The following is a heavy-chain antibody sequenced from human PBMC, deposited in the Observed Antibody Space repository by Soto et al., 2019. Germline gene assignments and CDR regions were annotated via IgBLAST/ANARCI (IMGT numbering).Heavy chain of an antibody. CDR3: AKGGYYDY. Sequence: PGGSLRLSCAASGFSFSSYAMSWVRQAPGKGLEWVSRISGNGRSTYYADSVKGRFTISRDNSKNTLDLQMDSLRAEDTAVYYCAKGGYYDYWGQGILVTVSS. CDR2: ISGNGRST. CDR1: GFSFSSYA. J-gene: IGHJ4*02. V-gene: IGHV3-23*01. D-gene: IGHD2-15*01.